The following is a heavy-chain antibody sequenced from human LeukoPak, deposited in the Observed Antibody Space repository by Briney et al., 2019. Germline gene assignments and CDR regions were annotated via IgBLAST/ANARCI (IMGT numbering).Heavy chain of an antibody. V-gene: IGHV3-23*01. J-gene: IGHJ5*02. CDR2: ISGSGGST. CDR1: GFTFSSYA. CDR3: AKDSRWSGSYYGFDP. D-gene: IGHD1-26*01. Sequence: GGSLRLSCAASGFTFSSYAMSWVRQAPGKGLEWVSAISGSGGSTYYADSVKGRFTISRDNSKNTLYLQMNSLRAEDTAVYYCAKDSRWSGSYYGFDPWGQGTLVTVSS.